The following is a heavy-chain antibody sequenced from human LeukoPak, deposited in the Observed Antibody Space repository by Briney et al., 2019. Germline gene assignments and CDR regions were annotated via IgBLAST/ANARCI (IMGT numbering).Heavy chain of an antibody. V-gene: IGHV4-39*07. Sequence: SETLSLTCTVSGGSISSSSYYWGWIRQPPGKGLEWIGSIYYSGSTYYNPSLKSRVTISVDTSKNQFSLKLSSVTAADTAVYYCAKGCIAVAGEIERWFDPWGQGTLVTVSS. J-gene: IGHJ5*02. D-gene: IGHD6-19*01. CDR3: AKGCIAVAGEIERWFDP. CDR2: IYYSGST. CDR1: GGSISSSSYY.